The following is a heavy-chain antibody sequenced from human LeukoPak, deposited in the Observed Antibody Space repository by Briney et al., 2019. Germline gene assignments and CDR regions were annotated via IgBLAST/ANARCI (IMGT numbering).Heavy chain of an antibody. Sequence: GASVKVSCKASGYIYTNYGIGWVRQAPGQGLAWMGWISGYNGNTNYAQKFQARATMPTDTSTSTAYMELRSLRSDDTAVYYCARGGSGWSREYWGQGTLITVSS. D-gene: IGHD6-19*01. CDR3: ARGGSGWSREY. J-gene: IGHJ4*02. V-gene: IGHV1-18*01. CDR2: ISGYNGNT. CDR1: GYIYTNYG.